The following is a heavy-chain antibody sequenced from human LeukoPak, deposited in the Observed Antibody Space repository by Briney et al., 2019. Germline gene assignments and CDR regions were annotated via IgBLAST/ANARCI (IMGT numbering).Heavy chain of an antibody. CDR2: IYSGGST. Sequence: GGSLRLSCAASGFSVSSDYMAWVRQAPGKGLEWVSVIYSGGSTYYADSVKGRFTISRDNSKNTLYLQMNNVRVEDTAVYFCARYHTALNYWGQGTLVTASS. CDR3: ARYHTALNY. D-gene: IGHD5-18*01. CDR1: GFSVSSDY. V-gene: IGHV3-53*01. J-gene: IGHJ4*02.